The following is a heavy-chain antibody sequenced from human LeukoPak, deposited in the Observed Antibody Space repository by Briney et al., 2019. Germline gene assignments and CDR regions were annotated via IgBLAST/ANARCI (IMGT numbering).Heavy chain of an antibody. Sequence: TSETLSLTCAVCGGSFSGYYWSWVRQPPGKGLEWIGCIYDSGTTNYNPSLKSRVAISRDTSKKQVSLKLSSVNAADTAVYYCASTYGNSVSRWAFDYWGQGSLVTVSS. V-gene: IGHV4-59*01. D-gene: IGHD2/OR15-2a*01. CDR2: IYDSGTT. CDR3: ASTYGNSVSRWAFDY. CDR1: GGSFSGYY. J-gene: IGHJ4*02.